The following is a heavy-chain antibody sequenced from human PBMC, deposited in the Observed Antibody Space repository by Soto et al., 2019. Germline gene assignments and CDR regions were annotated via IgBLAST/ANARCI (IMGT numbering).Heavy chain of an antibody. J-gene: IGHJ4*02. V-gene: IGHV3-23*01. Sequence: EVQLLESGGGLAQAGGSLRLSCAASGFNFRIYAMNWVRQAPGKGLEWVSVMIGDGSSWDYADSVRGRFTISRDNSNNTLYLQMNSLRAEDTAVYYCAKDLRPDGRYDLDYWGQGTLVTVSS. CDR1: GFNFRIYA. CDR2: MIGDGSSW. D-gene: IGHD1-26*01. CDR3: AKDLRPDGRYDLDY.